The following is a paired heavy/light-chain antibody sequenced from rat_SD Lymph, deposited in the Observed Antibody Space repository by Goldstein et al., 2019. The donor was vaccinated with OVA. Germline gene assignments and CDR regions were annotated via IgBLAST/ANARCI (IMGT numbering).Light chain of an antibody. V-gene: IGKV5S2*01. CDR3: QQSFSLPLT. CDR1: QGITTN. CDR2: FAS. J-gene: IGKJ5*01. Sequence: DIVLTQSPATLSVTPGESVSLSCRASQGITTNIHWYQQKSNESPRLLIKFASQSMSGIPSRFSGSGSGTDFTLSINRVESEDFAVYYCQQSFSLPLTFGSGTKLEI.
Heavy chain of an antibody. V-gene: IGHV5-25*01. CDR1: GFTFKNSY. D-gene: IGHD1-6*01. Sequence: EVQLVESGGGLVLPGRSMKLSCAASGFTFKNSYMAWVRQAPTKGLEWVTSISPGGGFTYYRDSVKGRFTTSKDFAKSTLYLQMDSLRSEDTATYFCARLLMSPTDYYSPFDYWGQGVMVTVSS. CDR2: ISPGGGFT. J-gene: IGHJ2*01. CDR3: ARLLMSPTDYYSPFDY.